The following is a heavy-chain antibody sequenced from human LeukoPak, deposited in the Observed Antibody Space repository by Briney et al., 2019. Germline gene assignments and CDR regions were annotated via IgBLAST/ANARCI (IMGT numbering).Heavy chain of an antibody. CDR3: AKVMPPGRIRFYSYYMDV. D-gene: IGHD2-15*01. J-gene: IGHJ6*03. CDR1: GFTFSSYA. V-gene: IGHV3-30-3*01. Sequence: GGSLRLSCAASGFTFSSYAMHWVRQAPGKGLEWVAVISYDGNNKYYADSVKGRFTISRDNSKNTLYLQMNGLRVEDTAVYYCAKVMPPGRIRFYSYYMDVWGKGTTVTVS. CDR2: ISYDGNNK.